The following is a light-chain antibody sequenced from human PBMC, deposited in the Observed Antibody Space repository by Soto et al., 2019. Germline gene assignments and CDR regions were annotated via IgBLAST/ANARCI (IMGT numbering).Light chain of an antibody. CDR1: QGISSY. V-gene: IGKV1-8*01. CDR3: QQLESYPSP. Sequence: AISITQSPPSFSAPTGDRSTPTCRASQGISSYLAWYQQKPGKAPKLLIYAASTLHSGVPSRFSGSGSGTDFTLTLSCLQSEDFATYYCQQLESYPSPLGGGNKGDIK. J-gene: IGKJ4*01. CDR2: AAS.